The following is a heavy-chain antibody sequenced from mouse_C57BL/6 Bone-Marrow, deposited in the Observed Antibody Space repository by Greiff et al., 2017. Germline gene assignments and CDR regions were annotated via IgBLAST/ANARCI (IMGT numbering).Heavy chain of an antibody. CDR2: INPSSGYT. CDR1: GYTFTSYT. J-gene: IGHJ2*01. D-gene: IGHD4-1*01. CDR3: SRSGFYFDY. V-gene: IGHV1-4*01. Sequence: QVQLQQSGAELARPGASVKMSCKASGYTFTSYTMHWVKQRPGQGLEWIGYINPSSGYTKYNQKFKDKATLSADKSSSTAYMQLSSLTSEDSAVYYCSRSGFYFDYWGQGTTLTVSS.